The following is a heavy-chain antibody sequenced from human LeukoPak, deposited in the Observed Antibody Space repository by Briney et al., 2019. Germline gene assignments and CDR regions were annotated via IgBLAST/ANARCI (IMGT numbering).Heavy chain of an antibody. CDR2: INQDGSAK. Sequence: GGSLRLSCAASGFTFSSYWMSWVRQGPGMGLECVANINQDGSAKYYVDSAKGRFTISRDNASNSLYLQVNSLRAEDTAVYYCARSRGSGTYDAAPWDYWGQGTLVTVSS. J-gene: IGHJ4*01. D-gene: IGHD1-26*01. V-gene: IGHV3-7*01. CDR3: ARSRGSGTYDAAPWDY. CDR1: GFTFSSYW.